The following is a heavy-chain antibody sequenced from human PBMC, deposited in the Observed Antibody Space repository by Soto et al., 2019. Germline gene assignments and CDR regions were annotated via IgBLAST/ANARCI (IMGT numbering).Heavy chain of an antibody. CDR2: ISAYNGNT. CDR1: GYTFTGYG. CDR3: ARENYIVPNYDILTGYYPGASNDY. D-gene: IGHD3-9*01. J-gene: IGHJ4*02. V-gene: IGHV1-18*01. Sequence: ASVKTSCKASGYTFTGYGISWVRQAPEQGLEWMGWISAYNGNTNYAQKLQGRVTMTTDTSTSTAYMELRSLRSDDTAVYYCARENYIVPNYDILTGYYPGASNDYWGQGTLVTVSS.